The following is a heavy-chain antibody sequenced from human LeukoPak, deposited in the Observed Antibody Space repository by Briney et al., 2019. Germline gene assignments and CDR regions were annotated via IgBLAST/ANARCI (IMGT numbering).Heavy chain of an antibody. CDR1: GFTFSSYW. V-gene: IGHV3-74*01. D-gene: IGHD2-2*01. CDR2: INIDGSST. Sequence: GGSLRLSCAASGFTFSSYWMNWVRQAPGKGLVWVSRINIDGSSTSYADSVKGRFTISRDNAKNTLYLQMNSLRVEDRAVYYCAREGAGSTSSLDYWGQGTLVTVSS. J-gene: IGHJ4*02. CDR3: AREGAGSTSSLDY.